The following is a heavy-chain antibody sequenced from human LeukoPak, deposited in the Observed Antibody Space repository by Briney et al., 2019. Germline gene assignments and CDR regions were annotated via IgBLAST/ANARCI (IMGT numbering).Heavy chain of an antibody. Sequence: GGSLRLSCAASGFTFSSYSMNWVRQAPGKGLEWVSSISSSSSYIYYADSVKGRFTISRDNAKNSLYLQMNSLRAEDTAVYYCAKKLGPWVATTSDFDYWGQGTLVTVSS. CDR1: GFTFSSYS. J-gene: IGHJ4*02. CDR3: AKKLGPWVATTSDFDY. CDR2: ISSSSSYI. D-gene: IGHD2-15*01. V-gene: IGHV3-21*04.